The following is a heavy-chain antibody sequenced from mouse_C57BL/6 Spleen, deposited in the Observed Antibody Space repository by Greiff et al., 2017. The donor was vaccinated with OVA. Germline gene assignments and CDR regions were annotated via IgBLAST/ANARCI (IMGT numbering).Heavy chain of an antibody. CDR1: GYTFTSYW. D-gene: IGHD2-4*01. CDR3: ARSDDYDGALDY. J-gene: IGHJ2*01. CDR2: IDPSDSYT. V-gene: IGHV1-59*01. Sequence: VKLMESGAELVRPGTSVKLSCKASGYTFTSYWMHWVKQRPGQGLEWIGVIDPSDSYTNYNQKFKGKATLTVDTSSSTAYMQLSSLTSEDSAVYYCARSDDYDGALDYWGQGTTLTVSS.